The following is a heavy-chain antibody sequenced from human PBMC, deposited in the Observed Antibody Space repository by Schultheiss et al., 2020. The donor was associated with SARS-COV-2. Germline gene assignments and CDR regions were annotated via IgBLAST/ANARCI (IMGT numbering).Heavy chain of an antibody. CDR3: ARDHSIPAMRTYGMDI. CDR1: GFSVISNY. J-gene: IGHJ6*02. D-gene: IGHD6-6*01. CDR2: MYSGGGS. Sequence: GGSLRLSCAVSGFSVISNYMSWVRQAPGKGLEWVSTMYSGGGSYYADSVKGRFTISRDNSKNVVYLQMNSLRAEDTAIYYCARDHSIPAMRTYGMDIWGQGTTVTVSS. V-gene: IGHV3-53*01.